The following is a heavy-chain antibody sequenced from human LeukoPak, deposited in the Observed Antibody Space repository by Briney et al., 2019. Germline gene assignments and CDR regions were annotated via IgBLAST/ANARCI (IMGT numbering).Heavy chain of an antibody. D-gene: IGHD3-10*01. CDR1: GGSISSGGYY. CDR3: ARASYNYDSWFDP. Sequence: SETLSLTCTVSGGSISSGGYYWDWIRQPPGKGLEWIGSIYYSGNTYYNPSLKSRVTISIDTSKNQFSLKLSSVTAADTAVYYCARASYNYDSWFDPWGQGILVTVSS. CDR2: IYYSGNT. V-gene: IGHV4-39*07. J-gene: IGHJ5*02.